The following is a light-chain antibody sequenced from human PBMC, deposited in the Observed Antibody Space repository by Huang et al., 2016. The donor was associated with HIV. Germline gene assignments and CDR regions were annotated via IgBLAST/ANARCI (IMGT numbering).Light chain of an antibody. CDR3: HQYYNTRT. V-gene: IGKV4-1*01. CDR2: WAS. Sequence: DIVMTQSPDSLAVSLGERATINCKSSQSVLYSSNNKNYLAWYQQKQGQPPKLLIYWASTRESGVPDRFSGSGSGTDFTLTISSLQAEDVAVYYCHQYYNTRTFGQGTKVEIK. CDR1: QSVLYSSNNKNY. J-gene: IGKJ1*01.